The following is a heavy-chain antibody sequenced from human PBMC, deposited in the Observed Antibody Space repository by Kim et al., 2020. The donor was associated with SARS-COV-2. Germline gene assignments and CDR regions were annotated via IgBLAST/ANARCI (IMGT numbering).Heavy chain of an antibody. CDR3: AKEITVSGTGNDY. CDR1: GFTFSNYA. Sequence: GGSLRLSCAASGFTFSNYAMSWDRQAPGKGLEWVSTISDSGKNTYYADSVKGRFTISRDNSKNTLSLQMNSLRADDTALYYCAKEITVSGTGNDYWGQGTLVTVSS. V-gene: IGHV3-23*01. CDR2: ISDSGKNT. D-gene: IGHD6-19*01. J-gene: IGHJ4*02.